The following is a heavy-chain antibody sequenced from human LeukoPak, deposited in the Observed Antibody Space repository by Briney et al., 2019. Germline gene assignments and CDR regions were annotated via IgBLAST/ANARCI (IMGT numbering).Heavy chain of an antibody. D-gene: IGHD3-3*01. J-gene: IGHJ5*02. CDR1: GGSISSGDYY. CDR3: ARVRLVFGVVITYLDWFGP. CDR2: IYYSGST. V-gene: IGHV4-31*03. Sequence: SQTLSLTCTVSGGSISSGDYYWSWIRQHPGKGLEWIGYIYYSGSTYYNPSLKSRVTISVDTSKNQFSLKLSSVTAADTAVYYCARVRLVFGVVITYLDWFGPWGQGTLVTVSS.